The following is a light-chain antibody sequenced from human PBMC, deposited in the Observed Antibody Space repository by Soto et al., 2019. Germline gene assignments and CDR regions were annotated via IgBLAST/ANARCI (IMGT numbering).Light chain of an antibody. Sequence: QSALTQPASVSGSPGQSITISCTGTSSDIGDSNYVSWYQQHPGKAPKLVIYDVSNRPSGVSNRFSGSKSANTASLTISGLQAEDEADYYCCSFRSSSTAYVLGTGTKLTVL. V-gene: IGLV2-14*03. CDR3: CSFRSSSTAYV. CDR1: SSDIGDSNY. CDR2: DVS. J-gene: IGLJ1*01.